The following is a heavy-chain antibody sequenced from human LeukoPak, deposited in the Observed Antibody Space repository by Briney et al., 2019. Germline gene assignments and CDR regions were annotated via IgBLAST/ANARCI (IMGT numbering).Heavy chain of an antibody. Sequence: PSQTLSLTCTVSGGSISSGSYYWSWIRQPAGKGLEYIGRIYTSGSTSYNPSLKSRVTISVDTSKNQFSLKLTSVTAGDTAVYYCARGSATFDPWGQGTLVTVSS. CDR2: IYTSGST. D-gene: IGHD6-25*01. CDR3: ARGSATFDP. CDR1: GGSISSGSYY. J-gene: IGHJ5*02. V-gene: IGHV4-61*02.